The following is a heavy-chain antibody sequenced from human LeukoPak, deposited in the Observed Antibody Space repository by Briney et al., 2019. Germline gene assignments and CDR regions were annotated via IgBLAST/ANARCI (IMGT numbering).Heavy chain of an antibody. D-gene: IGHD2-2*01. Sequence: GGSLRLSCAASGFTFSSYAMHWVRQAPGKGLEWVAVISYDGSNKYYADSVKGRFTISRDNSKNALYLQMNSLRAEDTAVYYCARAEYRYCSSTSCYGFDYWGQGTLVTASS. CDR3: ARAEYRYCSSTSCYGFDY. CDR1: GFTFSSYA. V-gene: IGHV3-30-3*01. CDR2: ISYDGSNK. J-gene: IGHJ4*02.